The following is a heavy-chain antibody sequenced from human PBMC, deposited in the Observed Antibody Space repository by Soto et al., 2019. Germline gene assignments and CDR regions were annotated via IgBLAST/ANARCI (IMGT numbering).Heavy chain of an antibody. CDR2: ISGSSGYI. J-gene: IGHJ4*02. D-gene: IGHD3-10*01. Sequence: GGSLRLSCAASGFTFSSYSMNWVRQAPGKGLEWVSSISGSSGYIYYAESVKGRFTISRDNSKNTVYLLLNSLRADDTAVYYCTKEGSPPFFQHWGQGTLVTVSS. CDR1: GFTFSSYS. V-gene: IGHV3-21*04. CDR3: TKEGSPPFFQH.